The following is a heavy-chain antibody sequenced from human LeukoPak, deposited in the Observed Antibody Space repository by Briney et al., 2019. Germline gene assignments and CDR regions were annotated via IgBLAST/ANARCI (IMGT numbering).Heavy chain of an antibody. CDR3: ARHLGSITIFGVVIHRGYDY. V-gene: IGHV4-34*01. CDR2: INHSGST. Sequence: SETLSLTCAVYGGSFSGYYWSWIRQPPGKGLEWIGEINHSGSTNYNPSLKSRVTISVDTSKNQFSLKLSSVTAADTAVYYCARHLGSITIFGVVIHRGYDYWGQGTLVTVSS. CDR1: GGSFSGYY. D-gene: IGHD3-3*01. J-gene: IGHJ4*02.